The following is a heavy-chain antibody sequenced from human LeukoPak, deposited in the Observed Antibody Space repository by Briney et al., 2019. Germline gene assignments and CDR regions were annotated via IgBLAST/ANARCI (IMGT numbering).Heavy chain of an antibody. Sequence: ASVKVSCKASGYTFTGYYMHWVRQAPGQGLEWMGWINPNSGGTNYAQKFQDWVTMTRDTSISTAYMELSRLRSDDTAVYYCARVARYCSGGSCYYDYWGQGTLVTVSS. CDR1: GYTFTGYY. V-gene: IGHV1-2*04. CDR2: INPNSGGT. D-gene: IGHD2-15*01. CDR3: ARVARYCSGGSCYYDY. J-gene: IGHJ4*02.